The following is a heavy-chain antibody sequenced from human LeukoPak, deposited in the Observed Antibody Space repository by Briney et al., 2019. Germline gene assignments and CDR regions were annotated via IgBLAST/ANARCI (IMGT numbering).Heavy chain of an antibody. CDR1: GGSISSGAYY. CDR2: IYYSGST. D-gene: IGHD5-18*01. CDR3: ARAVDTAMVY. J-gene: IGHJ4*02. V-gene: IGHV4-61*08. Sequence: PSQTLSLTCTVSGGSISSGAYYWSCIRQPPEKGLEWIGYIYYSGSTNYNPSLKSRVTISVDTSKNQFSLKLSSVTAADTAVYYCARAVDTAMVYWGQGTLVTVSS.